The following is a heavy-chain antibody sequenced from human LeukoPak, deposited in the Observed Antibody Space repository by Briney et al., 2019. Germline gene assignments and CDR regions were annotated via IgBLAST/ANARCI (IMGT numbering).Heavy chain of an antibody. Sequence: SETLSLTCTVSGYSITTNTYYWGWLRQPPGKGLDWIGTISYSGNSYYNPSLNSRITISVDTSKNQYPLKLSSVTAADTAVYCCARQGSWERSALIDYWGQGTLVTASS. J-gene: IGHJ4*02. V-gene: IGHV4-39*01. CDR3: ARQGSWERSALIDY. CDR2: ISYSGNS. D-gene: IGHD2-15*01. CDR1: GYSITTNTYY.